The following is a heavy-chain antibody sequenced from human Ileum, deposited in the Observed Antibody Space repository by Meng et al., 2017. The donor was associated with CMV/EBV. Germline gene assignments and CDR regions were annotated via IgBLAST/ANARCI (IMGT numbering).Heavy chain of an antibody. CDR1: GDTFSARY. V-gene: IGHV1-2*02. CDR3: ARGRSWYSYDSPNV. CDR2: VRPNSGLGP. J-gene: IGHJ3*01. D-gene: IGHD6-13*01. Sequence: ASVKVSCKVSGDTFSARYMHWVRQAPGQGLEWMGSVRPNSGLGPKYEQKLRGRLTVTADMSTTTSHMELSGLTPDDTTMYFCARGRSWYSYDSPNVWGQGTMVTVSS.